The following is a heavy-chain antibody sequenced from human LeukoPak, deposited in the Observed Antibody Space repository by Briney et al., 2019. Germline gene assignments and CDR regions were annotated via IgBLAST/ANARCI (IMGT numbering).Heavy chain of an antibody. CDR2: IYPGDSDT. V-gene: IGHV5-51*01. CDR3: ARQHLPHCSSTSCYPDDAFDI. Sequence: KHGESLKISCKGSGYSFTSYWIGWVRQMPGKGLEWMGIIYPGDSDTRYSPSFQGQVTISADKSISTAYLQWSSLKASDTAMYYCARQHLPHCSSTSCYPDDAFDIWGQGTMVTVSS. J-gene: IGHJ3*02. D-gene: IGHD2-2*01. CDR1: GYSFTSYW.